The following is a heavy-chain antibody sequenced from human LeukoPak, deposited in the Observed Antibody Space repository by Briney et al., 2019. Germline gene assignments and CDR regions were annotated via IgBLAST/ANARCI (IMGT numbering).Heavy chain of an antibody. V-gene: IGHV3-23*01. CDR2: ISGSGGST. Sequence: GGSLRLSRAASGFTFSSYAMSWVRQAPGKGLEWGSAISGSGGSTYYADSVKGRFTISRDNSKNTLYLQMNSLRAEDTAVYYCAKDRNSGSYYTLFSYFDYWGQGTLVTVSS. D-gene: IGHD1-26*01. J-gene: IGHJ4*02. CDR1: GFTFSSYA. CDR3: AKDRNSGSYYTLFSYFDY.